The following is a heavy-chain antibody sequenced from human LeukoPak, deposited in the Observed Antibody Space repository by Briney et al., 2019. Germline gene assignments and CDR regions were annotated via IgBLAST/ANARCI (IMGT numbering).Heavy chain of an antibody. J-gene: IGHJ4*02. V-gene: IGHV4-59*01. D-gene: IGHD3-3*01. CDR3: ARAYYDFWSGYPSYFDY. CDR1: GGSISSYY. CDR2: IYYSGST. Sequence: SETLSLTCTVSGGSISSYYWSWIRQPPGKGLEWIGYIYYSGSTNYNPSLKSRVTISVDTSKNQFSLKLSSVTAADTAVYYCARAYYDFWSGYPSYFDYWGQGTLVTVSS.